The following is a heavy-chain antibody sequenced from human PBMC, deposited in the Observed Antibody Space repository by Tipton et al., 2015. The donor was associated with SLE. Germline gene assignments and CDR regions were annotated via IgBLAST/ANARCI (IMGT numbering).Heavy chain of an antibody. V-gene: IGHV4-59*01. J-gene: IGHJ4*02. D-gene: IGHD3-22*01. CDR2: MYYSGST. Sequence: LRLSCTVSGGSISNYYWSWIRQPPGKGLGWIGFMYYSGSTNYNPSLKSRVTISVDTSKNQFSLELSSVTAADTAVYYCARVGENYYDSSGYYYYWGQGTLVTVSS. CDR3: ARVGENYYDSSGYYYY. CDR1: GGSISNYY.